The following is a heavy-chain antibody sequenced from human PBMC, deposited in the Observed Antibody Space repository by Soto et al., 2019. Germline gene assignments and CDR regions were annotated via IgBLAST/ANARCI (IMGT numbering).Heavy chain of an antibody. D-gene: IGHD3-3*01. J-gene: IGHJ6*02. CDR1: GYSFTSYW. CDR3: ARHNEFWSGYYSRSGYYYYGMDV. V-gene: IGHV5-51*01. Sequence: GESLKISCKGSGYSFTSYWIGWVRQMPGKGLEWMGIIYPGDSDTRYSPSFQGQVTISADKSISTAYLQWSSLKASDTAMYYCARHNEFWSGYYSRSGYYYYGMDVLGQGTTVTVSS. CDR2: IYPGDSDT.